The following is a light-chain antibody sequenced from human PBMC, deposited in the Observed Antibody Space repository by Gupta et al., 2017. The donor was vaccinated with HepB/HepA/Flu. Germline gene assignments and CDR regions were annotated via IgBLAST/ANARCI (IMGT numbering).Light chain of an antibody. CDR3: QQYYSMGT. CDR1: QSVLHSSNSKNY. Sequence: DIVMTQSPESLAVSLGERATITCKSSQSVLHSSNSKNYLAWYQQQPGQPPKLLIYWASTRESGVPDRFSGSWSGTDFTLTISSLQAEDVAVYYCQQYYSMGTFGQGTKVEIK. V-gene: IGKV4-1*01. J-gene: IGKJ1*01. CDR2: WAS.